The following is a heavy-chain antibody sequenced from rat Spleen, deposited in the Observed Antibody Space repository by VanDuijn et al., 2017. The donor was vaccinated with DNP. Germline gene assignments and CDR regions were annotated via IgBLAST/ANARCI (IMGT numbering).Heavy chain of an antibody. CDR3: ARWNIGTSTLDY. D-gene: IGHD1-5*01. CDR2: INSAGST. V-gene: IGHV3-3*01. CDR1: GYSITTSYR. Sequence: EVQLQESGPGLVKPSQSLSLTGSVTGYSITTSYRWHWIRKFPGNKLEWMGYINSAGSTKYNPSLNSRISITRDTSKNQFFLQLSSVTTEDTATYYCARWNIGTSTLDYWGQGVMVTVSS. J-gene: IGHJ2*01.